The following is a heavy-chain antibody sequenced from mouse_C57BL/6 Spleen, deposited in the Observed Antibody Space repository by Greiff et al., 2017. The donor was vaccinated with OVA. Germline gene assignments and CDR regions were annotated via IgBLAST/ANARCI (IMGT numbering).Heavy chain of an antibody. CDR2: IYPGSGST. CDR1: GYTFTSYW. V-gene: IGHV1-55*01. D-gene: IGHD2-3*01. Sequence: QVQLQQSGAELVKPGASVKMSCKASGYTFTSYWITWVKQRPGQGLEWIGDIYPGSGSTNYNEKFKSKATLTVDTSSSTAYMQLSSLTSEDSAVYYCAHDGYYDAMDYWGQGTSVTVSS. J-gene: IGHJ4*01. CDR3: AHDGYYDAMDY.